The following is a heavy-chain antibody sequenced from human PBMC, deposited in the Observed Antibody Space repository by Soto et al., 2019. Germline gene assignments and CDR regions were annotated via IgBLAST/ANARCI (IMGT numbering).Heavy chain of an antibody. CDR3: ARGPGTMAKIDY. D-gene: IGHD3-10*01. V-gene: IGHV4-31*03. Sequence: QVQLQESGPGLVKPSQTLSLTCTVSGGSISSGGYYWSWIRQHPGKGLEWIGYLYYSGTTYYNPSLRSRVTISVYTSKHQFSLRLSSVTAADTAVDYCARGPGTMAKIDYWGQGTLVTVSS. J-gene: IGHJ4*02. CDR2: LYYSGTT. CDR1: GGSISSGGYY.